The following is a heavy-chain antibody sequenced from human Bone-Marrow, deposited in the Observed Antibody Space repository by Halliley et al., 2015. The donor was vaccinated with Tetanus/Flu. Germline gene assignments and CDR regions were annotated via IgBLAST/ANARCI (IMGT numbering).Heavy chain of an antibody. Sequence: SLRLSCAASGFTFRSYAMGWVRQAPGKGLEWVSTLTSDSGAHYGDSVRGRFTISRDKSKSTVFLHMKDLRAEDTAVYFCARHFAMFSTSFDSWGQGTLVTVSS. D-gene: IGHD3-10*02. CDR2: LTSDSGA. V-gene: IGHV3-53*01. J-gene: IGHJ4*02. CDR1: GFTFRSYA. CDR3: ARHFAMFSTSFDS.